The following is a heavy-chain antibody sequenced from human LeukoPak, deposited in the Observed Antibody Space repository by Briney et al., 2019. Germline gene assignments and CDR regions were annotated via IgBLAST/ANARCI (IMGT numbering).Heavy chain of an antibody. CDR2: IWYDGSNK. CDR1: GFTFSSYG. CDR3: AKDSPPIAAAATNYFDY. D-gene: IGHD6-13*01. J-gene: IGHJ4*02. Sequence: GGSLRLSCAASGFTFSSYGMHWVRQAPGKCLDCVAVIWYDGSNKYYADSVKGRFTISRDNSKNTLYLQMNSLRAEDTAVYYCAKDSPPIAAAATNYFDYWGQGTLVTVSS. V-gene: IGHV3-33*06.